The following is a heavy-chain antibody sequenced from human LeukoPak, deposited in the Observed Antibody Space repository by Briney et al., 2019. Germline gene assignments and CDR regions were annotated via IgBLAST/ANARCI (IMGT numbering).Heavy chain of an antibody. Sequence: GSVTVSCMASGYTFTRYDINWVRQAPGQGREGMGWMNPNSGNTGYAQKCQGRVTMTRNTSISTAYMELSSLRSEDPAVYYCARAIAARPIYYYGMDVWGQGTTVTVSS. CDR3: ARAIAARPIYYYGMDV. J-gene: IGHJ6*02. D-gene: IGHD6-6*01. CDR1: GYTFTRYD. V-gene: IGHV1-8*01. CDR2: MNPNSGNT.